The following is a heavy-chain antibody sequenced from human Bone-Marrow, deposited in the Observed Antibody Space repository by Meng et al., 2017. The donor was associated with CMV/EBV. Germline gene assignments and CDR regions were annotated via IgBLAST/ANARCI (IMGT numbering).Heavy chain of an antibody. J-gene: IGHJ5*02. V-gene: IGHV1-18*01. Sequence: ASVKVSCKASGYTFNSYGITWVRQAPGQGLEWMGWISAYNGDTNYAQKLQGRVTMTVDTPTTTVYMELSSLRSEDTAVYYCARDQSRFDPWGQGTLVTVSS. CDR1: GYTFNSYG. CDR3: ARDQSRFDP. CDR2: ISAYNGDT.